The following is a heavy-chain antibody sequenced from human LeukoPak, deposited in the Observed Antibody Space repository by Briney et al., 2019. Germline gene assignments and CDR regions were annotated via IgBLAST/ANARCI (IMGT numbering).Heavy chain of an antibody. V-gene: IGHV3-30-3*01. CDR1: GFTFSSYA. Sequence: GGSLRLSCAASGFTFSSYAMHWVRQAPGKGLEWVAVISYDGSNKYYADSVKGRFTISRDNSKNTLYLQMNSLRAEDTAVYYCATDPGGSAFDYWGQGTLVTVSS. CDR3: ATDPGGSAFDY. J-gene: IGHJ4*02. D-gene: IGHD3-10*01. CDR2: ISYDGSNK.